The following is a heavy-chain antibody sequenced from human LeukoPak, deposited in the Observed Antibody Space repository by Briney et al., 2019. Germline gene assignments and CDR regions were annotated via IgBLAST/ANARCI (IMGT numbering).Heavy chain of an antibody. Sequence: GGSLRLSCAASGFTFSSYAMSWVRQAPGKGLEWVSAISGSGGSTYYADSVKGRFTISRDNTKNTLYLQMNSLRAEDTAVYYCAKDNERSPHDYGDYVGDYWGQGTLVTVSS. V-gene: IGHV3-23*01. J-gene: IGHJ4*02. CDR2: ISGSGGST. CDR1: GFTFSSYA. D-gene: IGHD4-17*01. CDR3: AKDNERSPHDYGDYVGDY.